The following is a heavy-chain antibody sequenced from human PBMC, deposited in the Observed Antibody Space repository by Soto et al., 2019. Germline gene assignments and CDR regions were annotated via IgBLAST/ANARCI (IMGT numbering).Heavy chain of an antibody. D-gene: IGHD6-25*01. CDR3: GAQRGGGGY. CDR2: IYSGGYT. V-gene: IGHV3-53*01. J-gene: IGHJ4*02. CDR1: GFTVSNNY. Sequence: EVQLVESGGGLIQPGGSLRLSCAVSGFTVSNNYMSWVRQAPGKGLEGVSVIYSGGYTAYGDSVKGRFTISRDNSKNTHYFQMKGLGAAGPAVYFWGAQRGGGGYWGQGTLVTVSS.